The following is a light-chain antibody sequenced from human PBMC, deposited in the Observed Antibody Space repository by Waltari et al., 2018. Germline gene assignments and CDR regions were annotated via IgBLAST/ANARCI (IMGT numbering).Light chain of an antibody. CDR3: CSYAGSSTVV. CDR2: EVN. Sequence: QSALTQPASVSGSPGQSITISCTGTSSDVGSYNLVSWYQQHPGKAPKFMIYEVNKRPSAVSNRFSGSKSGNTASLTISGLQAEDEADYYCCSYAGSSTVVFGGGTKLTVL. V-gene: IGLV2-23*02. J-gene: IGLJ2*01. CDR1: SSDVGSYNL.